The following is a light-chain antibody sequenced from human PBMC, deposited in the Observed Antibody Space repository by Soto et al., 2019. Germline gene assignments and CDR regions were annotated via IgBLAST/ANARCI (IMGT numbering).Light chain of an antibody. CDR2: AAS. CDR3: QKYNTAPQT. Sequence: DIQMTQSPSSLSASVGDRISMTCRASQGILDYVAWYQQKPGKAPKLLIYAASTLHSGVPSRFSGSGAGTDFTLTISSLQPEDVATYYCQKYNTAPQTFGPGTRVEIK. J-gene: IGKJ1*01. V-gene: IGKV1-27*01. CDR1: QGILDY.